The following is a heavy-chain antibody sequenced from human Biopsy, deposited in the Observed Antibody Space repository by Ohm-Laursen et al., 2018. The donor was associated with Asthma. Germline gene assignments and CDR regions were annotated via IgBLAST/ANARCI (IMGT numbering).Heavy chain of an antibody. D-gene: IGHD6-6*01. Sequence: SDTLSLTCIVSGDAMSTSGSYWGWIRQSPGKGLEWIGSIYYSGRTYYNPSLESRVTISADTSNNHFSLKLTSVTAADTAVYYCARAVSSSSYWYFDLWGRGDLVTVSS. CDR1: GDAMSTSGSY. CDR3: ARAVSSSSYWYFDL. CDR2: IYYSGRT. V-gene: IGHV4-39*02. J-gene: IGHJ2*01.